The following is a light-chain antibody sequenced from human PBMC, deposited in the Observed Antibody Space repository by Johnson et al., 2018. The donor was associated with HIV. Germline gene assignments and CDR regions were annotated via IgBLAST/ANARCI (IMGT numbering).Light chain of an antibody. CDR2: DNN. J-gene: IGLJ1*01. CDR1: SSNIGNNS. Sequence: QSVLTQPPSVSAAPGQKVTISCSGSSSNIGNNSVSWYQQLPGTAPKLLIYDNNKRPSGIPDRFSGSKSGTSATLGITGLQTGDEADYYCGTWDSSLRVGFFGTGSKVTVL. V-gene: IGLV1-51*01. CDR3: GTWDSSLRVGF.